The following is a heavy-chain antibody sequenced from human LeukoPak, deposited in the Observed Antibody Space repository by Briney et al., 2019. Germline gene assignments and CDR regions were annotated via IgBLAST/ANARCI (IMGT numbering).Heavy chain of an antibody. D-gene: IGHD3-22*01. CDR1: GFTFSSFA. V-gene: IGHV3-23*01. CDR2: ISGSGGTT. CDR3: AREGTYYDSSGYYVS. Sequence: GGSLRLSCAASGFTFSSFAMTWVRQAPGKGLEWVSVISGSGGTTYYADSVKGRFTLSRDNSNRTPFLEMSSLRVEDTAVYYCAREGTYYDSSGYYVSWGQGTLVTVSS. J-gene: IGHJ5*02.